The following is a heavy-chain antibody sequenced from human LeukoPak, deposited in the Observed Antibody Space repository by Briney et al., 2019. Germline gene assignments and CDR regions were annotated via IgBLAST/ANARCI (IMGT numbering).Heavy chain of an antibody. V-gene: IGHV3-74*03. CDR3: AKARGAAREWYYFDY. D-gene: IGHD6-6*01. CDR1: GFTFSTYW. J-gene: IGHJ4*02. CDR2: INTDGSRT. Sequence: GGSLRLSCAASGFTFSTYWMHWVRQAPGKGLVWVSRINTDGSRTTYADSVRGRFTSSRDNAKNTLYLQMNSLRAEDTAVYYCAKARGAAREWYYFDYWGQGTLVTVSS.